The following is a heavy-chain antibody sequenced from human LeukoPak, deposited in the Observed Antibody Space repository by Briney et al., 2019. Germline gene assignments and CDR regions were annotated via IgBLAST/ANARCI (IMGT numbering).Heavy chain of an antibody. Sequence: GGSLRLSCAASGFTFSNFGMHWVRQAPGEGLEWVAVIWHDGRNQHYADSVKGRFTISRDSSKGTLYLQMNSRRVEDTAVYYCARQTGTYDLDYWGQGTLVTVSS. J-gene: IGHJ4*02. D-gene: IGHD3-10*01. CDR2: IWHDGRNQ. V-gene: IGHV3-33*01. CDR1: GFTFSNFG. CDR3: ARQTGTYDLDY.